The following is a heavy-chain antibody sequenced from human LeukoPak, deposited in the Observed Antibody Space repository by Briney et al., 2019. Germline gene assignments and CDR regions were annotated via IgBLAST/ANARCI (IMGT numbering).Heavy chain of an antibody. J-gene: IGHJ4*02. V-gene: IGHV3-23*01. CDR1: GFTFSSYA. Sequence: GGSLRLSCAASGFTFSSYAVSWVRQAPGKGLERVSGITASGDNTYYADSVKGRFTISRDNSKNTLYLQMNSLRVEDTAVYYCAKGRGQGFDYWGQGTLVTVSS. CDR2: ITASGDNT. CDR3: AKGRGQGFDY. D-gene: IGHD3-10*01.